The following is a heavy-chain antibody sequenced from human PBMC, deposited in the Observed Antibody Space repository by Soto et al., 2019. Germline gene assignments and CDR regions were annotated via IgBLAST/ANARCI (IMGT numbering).Heavy chain of an antibody. CDR3: ARDYYRFNSGYGFSMDV. D-gene: IGHD5-12*01. CDR2: ISYDGSNK. V-gene: IGHV3-30-3*01. Sequence: QVQLVESGGGVVQPGRSLRISCAASGFTFSSYAMHWVRQAPGKGLEWVAVISYDGSNKYYADSVKGRFTISRDNSKNTLYLQMNRLRAEDTAVYYCARDYYRFNSGYGFSMDVWGQGTTVTVSS. J-gene: IGHJ6*02. CDR1: GFTFSSYA.